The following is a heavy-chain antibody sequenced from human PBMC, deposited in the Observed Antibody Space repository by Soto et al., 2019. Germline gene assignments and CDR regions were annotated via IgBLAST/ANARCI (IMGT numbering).Heavy chain of an antibody. CDR3: VKDNNWDDPG. Sequence: PGGSLRLSCAVSGLTFSTTWMTWVRQAPGKGLEWVSIISGNGATTVYAESVKGRFTVSRDNSKNTLYLQMNSLRAEDTATYYCVKDNNWDDPGWGQGTSVTVSS. J-gene: IGHJ4*02. D-gene: IGHD1-1*01. CDR1: GLTFSTTW. V-gene: IGHV3-23*01. CDR2: ISGNGATT.